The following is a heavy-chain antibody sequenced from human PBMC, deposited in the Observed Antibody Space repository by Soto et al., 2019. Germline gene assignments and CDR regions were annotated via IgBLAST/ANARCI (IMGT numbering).Heavy chain of an antibody. Sequence: GGSLRLSCAASGFTFSSYAMHWVRQAPGKGLEWVAVISYDGSNKYYADSVKGRFTISRDNSKNTLYLQMNSLRAEDTAVYYCARGPEYSYGYEYYYGMDVWGQGTTVTVSS. V-gene: IGHV3-30-3*01. J-gene: IGHJ6*02. CDR2: ISYDGSNK. CDR1: GFTFSSYA. D-gene: IGHD5-18*01. CDR3: ARGPEYSYGYEYYYGMDV.